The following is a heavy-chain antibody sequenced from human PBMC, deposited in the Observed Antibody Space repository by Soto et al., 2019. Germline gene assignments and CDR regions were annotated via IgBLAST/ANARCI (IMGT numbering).Heavy chain of an antibody. V-gene: IGHV1-18*01. D-gene: IGHD3-10*01. CDR3: ARDELLWFGTNWFDP. J-gene: IGHJ5*02. Sequence: ASVKVSCKASGYTFTSYGISWLRQAPGQGLEWMGWISAYNGNTNYAQKLQGRVTMTTDTSTSTAYMELRSLRSDDTAVYYCARDELLWFGTNWFDPWGQGTLVTVSS. CDR1: GYTFTSYG. CDR2: ISAYNGNT.